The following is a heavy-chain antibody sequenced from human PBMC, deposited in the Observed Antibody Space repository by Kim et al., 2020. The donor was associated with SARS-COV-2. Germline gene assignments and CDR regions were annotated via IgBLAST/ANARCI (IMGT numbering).Heavy chain of an antibody. Sequence: ASVKVSCMASGYFVNTYDINWVRQAPGQGLEGLGWVTPSTGNRGNAQKFQGRGTMTRDTSIRKANMERSNQRSEDTADYYWARTTNGWPNWFEFRGQGNL. CDR2: VTPSTGNR. D-gene: IGHD6-19*01. J-gene: IGHJ5*01. CDR3: ARTTNGWPNWFEF. V-gene: IGHV1-8*01. CDR1: GYFVNTYD.